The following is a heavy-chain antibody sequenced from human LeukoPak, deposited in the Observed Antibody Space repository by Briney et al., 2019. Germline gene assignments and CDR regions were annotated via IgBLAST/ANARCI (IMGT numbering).Heavy chain of an antibody. Sequence: PGGSLRLSCAASGFTFSSYAMNWVRQAPGQGLEWVSTITGSGGSTYYADSVKGRFTISRDNSKNTPYLQMNSLRAEGTAVYYCAKRGPEGITRAIFDYWGQGTLVTVSS. CDR1: GFTFSSYA. CDR3: AKRGPEGITRAIFDY. CDR2: ITGSGGST. J-gene: IGHJ4*02. V-gene: IGHV3-23*01. D-gene: IGHD1-7*01.